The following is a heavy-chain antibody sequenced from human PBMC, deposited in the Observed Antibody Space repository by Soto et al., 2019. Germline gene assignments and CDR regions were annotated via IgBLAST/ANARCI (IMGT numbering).Heavy chain of an antibody. CDR3: ARDRVGVRYFGWLPLDP. J-gene: IGHJ5*02. V-gene: IGHV1-69*13. D-gene: IGHD3-9*01. CDR2: IIPVFGTA. CDR1: GGTFSSYA. Sequence: SVKVSCKASGGTFSSYAISWVRQAPGQGLEWMGGIIPVFGTANYAQKFQGRVTITADESTSTAYMELSSLRSEDTAVYYCARDRVGVRYFGWLPLDPWGQGTLVTVSS.